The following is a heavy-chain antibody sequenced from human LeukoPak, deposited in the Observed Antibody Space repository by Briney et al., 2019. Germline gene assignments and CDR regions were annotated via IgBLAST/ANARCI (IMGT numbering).Heavy chain of an antibody. D-gene: IGHD3-22*01. CDR1: GFTFSNAW. Sequence: GGSLRPSCAASGFTFSNAWMSWVRQAPGKGLEWVGRIKSKTDGGTTDYAAPVKGRFTISRDDSKNTLYLQMNSLKTEDTAVYYCTTGPHEVVTPGDAFDIWGQGTMVTVSS. V-gene: IGHV3-15*01. J-gene: IGHJ3*02. CDR2: IKSKTDGGTT. CDR3: TTGPHEVVTPGDAFDI.